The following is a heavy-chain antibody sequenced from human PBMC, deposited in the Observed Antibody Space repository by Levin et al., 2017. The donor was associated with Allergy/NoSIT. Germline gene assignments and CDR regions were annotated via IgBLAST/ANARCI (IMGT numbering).Heavy chain of an antibody. CDR2: IIPIFGTA. CDR1: GGTFSSYA. V-gene: IGHV1-69*01. J-gene: IGHJ5*02. CDR3: ARGACSGGSCYSVAGSMSPWFDP. D-gene: IGHD2-15*01. Sequence: GGSLRLSCKASGGTFSSYAISWVRQAPGQGLEWMGGIIPIFGTANYAQKFQGRVTITADESTSTAYMELSSLRSEDTAVYYCARGACSGGSCYSVAGSMSPWFDPWGQGTLVTVSS.